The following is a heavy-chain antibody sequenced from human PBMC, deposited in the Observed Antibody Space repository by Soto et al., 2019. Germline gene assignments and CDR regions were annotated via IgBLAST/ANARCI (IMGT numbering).Heavy chain of an antibody. V-gene: IGHV3-30*18. CDR3: AKNIGIAAATYGMDV. CDR1: GFTFSSYV. D-gene: IGHD6-13*01. Sequence: GGSLRLSCAASGFTFSSYVMHWARQAPGKGPEWVAVISYDGSNKYYADSVKGRFTISRDNSKNTLYLQMNSLRAEDTAVYYCAKNIGIAAATYGMDVWGQGTTVTVSS. J-gene: IGHJ6*02. CDR2: ISYDGSNK.